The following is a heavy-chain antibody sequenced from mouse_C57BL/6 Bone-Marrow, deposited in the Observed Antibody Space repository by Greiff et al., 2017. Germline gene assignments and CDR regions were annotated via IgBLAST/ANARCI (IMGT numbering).Heavy chain of an antibody. D-gene: IGHD2-10*01. J-gene: IGHJ4*01. CDR3: ARPYYGNNLYYAMDY. Sequence: VQLQQSGPELVKPGASVKISCKASGYSFTDYNMNWVKQSNGKSLEWIGVINPNYGTTSYNQKFKGKATLTVDKSSSTAYMQLNSLTSEDSAVYYCARPYYGNNLYYAMDYWGQGTTVTVSS. CDR2: INPNYGTT. CDR1: GYSFTDYN. V-gene: IGHV1-39*01.